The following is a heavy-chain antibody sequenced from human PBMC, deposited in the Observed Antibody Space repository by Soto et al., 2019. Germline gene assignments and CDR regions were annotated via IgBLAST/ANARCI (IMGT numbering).Heavy chain of an antibody. CDR2: ISSSRSYI. CDR3: ARDVYSSSRYFDY. J-gene: IGHJ4*02. D-gene: IGHD6-6*01. Sequence: EVQLVESGGGLVKPGGSLRLSCAASGFTFSSYSMNWVRQAPGKGLEWVSSISSSRSYIYYADSVKGRFTISRDNAKNSLYLQMNSLRAEDTAVYYCARDVYSSSRYFDYWGQGTLVKVSS. CDR1: GFTFSSYS. V-gene: IGHV3-21*01.